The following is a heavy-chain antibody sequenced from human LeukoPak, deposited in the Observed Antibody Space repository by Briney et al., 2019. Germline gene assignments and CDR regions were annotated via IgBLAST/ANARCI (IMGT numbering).Heavy chain of an antibody. CDR3: ARDLRWLPYYFDY. CDR1: GYTFTGYY. Sequence: ASVKVSCKASGYTFTGYYMNWVRQAPGQGLEWMGWINPNSGGTNYAQKFQGRVTMTRDTSISTAYMELSRLRSDDTAVYYCARDLRWLPYYFDYWGQGTLVTVSS. J-gene: IGHJ4*02. V-gene: IGHV1-2*02. D-gene: IGHD5-24*01. CDR2: INPNSGGT.